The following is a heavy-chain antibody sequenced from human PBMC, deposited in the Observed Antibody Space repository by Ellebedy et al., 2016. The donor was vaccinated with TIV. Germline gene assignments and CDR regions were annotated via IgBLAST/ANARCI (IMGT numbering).Heavy chain of an antibody. D-gene: IGHD3-22*01. CDR3: TKVADYYHDSSGFPDN. V-gene: IGHV3-30*18. Sequence: GESLKISCAASGFTLSNYGMPRVRQAPGKGLEWVSVISYDGSNKYYTDSVKGRFTISRDNSKNTLYVQMNSLRAEDTAVYYCTKVADYYHDSSGFPDNWGQGTLVTVSS. CDR2: ISYDGSNK. CDR1: GFTLSNYG. J-gene: IGHJ4*02.